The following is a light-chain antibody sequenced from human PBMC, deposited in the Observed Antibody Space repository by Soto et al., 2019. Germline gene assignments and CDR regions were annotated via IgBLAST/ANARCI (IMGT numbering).Light chain of an antibody. J-gene: IGLJ2*01. CDR1: SSDVGSYNL. V-gene: IGLV2-23*01. CDR2: EGS. Sequence: QSALTQPASVSGSPGQSITISCTGTSSDVGSYNLVSWYQQHPGKAPKLMIYEGSKRPSGVSNRFSGSKSDNTASLTISGLQAEDEADYYCCSYAGSSIPVVFGGGTKVTVL. CDR3: CSYAGSSIPVV.